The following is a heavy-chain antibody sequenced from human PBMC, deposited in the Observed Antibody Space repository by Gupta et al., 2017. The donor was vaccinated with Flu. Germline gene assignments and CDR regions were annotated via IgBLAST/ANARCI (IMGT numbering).Heavy chain of an antibody. CDR2: ISPEGTTI. J-gene: IGHJ6*02. D-gene: IGHD6-25*01. CDR3: ARGYRLAADGRDV. V-gene: IGHV3-74*01. CDR1: SHW. Sequence: EVQLVESGGSPVQPGGSLRLSCAGASHWMHWVRQPPGKGLQWVSCISPEGTTINYADSVNGRFTIARESADNKMYRQMESLRVEDTAIDEGARGYRLAADGRDVWGQGTTVTVS.